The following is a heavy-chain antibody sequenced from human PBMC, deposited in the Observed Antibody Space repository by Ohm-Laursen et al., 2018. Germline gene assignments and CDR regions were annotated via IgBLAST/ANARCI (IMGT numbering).Heavy chain of an antibody. CDR1: GGSISSGGYY. D-gene: IGHD1-26*01. CDR2: IYYSGST. Sequence: SQTPSLTCTVSGGSISSGGYYWSWIRQHPGKGLEWIGHIYYSGSTYYNPSLKSRVTISVDTSKNQFSLKLSSVTAADTAVYYWGRGGGGAWELLREFDYWGQGTLVTVSS. J-gene: IGHJ4*02. V-gene: IGHV4-31*02. CDR3: GRGGGGAWELLREFDY.